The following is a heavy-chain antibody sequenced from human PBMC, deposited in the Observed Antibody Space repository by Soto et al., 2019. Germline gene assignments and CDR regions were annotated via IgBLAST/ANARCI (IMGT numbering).Heavy chain of an antibody. J-gene: IGHJ5*02. CDR1: GYPFTDYY. V-gene: IGHV1-2*02. CDR3: ARGPVTHDRTGQYVTWIYP. D-gene: IGHD3-22*01. CDR2: INPHSGTT. Sequence: QVQLVQSGAEVKKPGASVMVSCKSSGYPFTDYYIHWVRQAPGQPPEWMGWINPHSGTTHYAQRFEGRITQTRDTSITTPYMELTSLTSDDSAVYFCARGPVTHDRTGQYVTWIYPWGQGSLVTVSS.